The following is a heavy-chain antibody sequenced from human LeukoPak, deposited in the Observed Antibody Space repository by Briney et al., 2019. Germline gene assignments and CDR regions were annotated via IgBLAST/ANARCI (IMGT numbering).Heavy chain of an antibody. D-gene: IGHD5-12*01. CDR3: ARGGGYASPIGY. Sequence: SETLSLTCTLSGGSISTYYWSWIRQPPGKGLEWIGCIYHSGSTNHNPSLKSRVTISVDTSKNQFSLKLSSVTAADTAVYYCARGGGYASPIGYWGQGALVTVSS. J-gene: IGHJ4*02. V-gene: IGHV4-59*01. CDR1: GGSISTYY. CDR2: IYHSGST.